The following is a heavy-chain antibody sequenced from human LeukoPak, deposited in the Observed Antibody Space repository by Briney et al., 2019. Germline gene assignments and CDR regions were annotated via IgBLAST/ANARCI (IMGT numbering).Heavy chain of an antibody. J-gene: IGHJ4*02. D-gene: IGHD3-22*01. CDR1: GGSISSYY. V-gene: IGHV4-4*07. Sequence: SETLSLTCTVSGGSISSYYWSWIRQPAGKGLEWIGRIYTSGSTNYNPSLKSRVTMSVDTSKNQFSLKLSSVTAADTAVYYCAREEYYDSSGYPDYWGQGTLVTVSS. CDR2: IYTSGST. CDR3: AREEYYDSSGYPDY.